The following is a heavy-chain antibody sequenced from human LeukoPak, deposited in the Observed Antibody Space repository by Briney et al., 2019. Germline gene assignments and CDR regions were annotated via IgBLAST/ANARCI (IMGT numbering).Heavy chain of an antibody. CDR2: IYHSGST. CDR3: ARREAQPM. V-gene: IGHV4-38-2*02. Sequence: SETLSLTCTVSGYSISSGYYWGWIRQPPGKGLEWIGNIYHSGSTYYNPSLKSRVTISVDTTKNQFSLKLRSVTAADTAVYYCARREAQPMWGQGTMVTVSS. J-gene: IGHJ3*02. CDR1: GYSISSGYY. D-gene: IGHD2-2*01.